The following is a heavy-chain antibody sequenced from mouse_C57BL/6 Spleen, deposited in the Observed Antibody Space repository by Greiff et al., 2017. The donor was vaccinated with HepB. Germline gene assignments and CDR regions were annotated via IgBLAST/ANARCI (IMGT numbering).Heavy chain of an antibody. CDR2: IYPRSGNT. CDR1: GYTFTSYG. D-gene: IGHD4-1*01. J-gene: IGHJ2*01. V-gene: IGHV1-81*01. CDR3: ASEWAKLGKGY. Sequence: QVQLKESGAELARPGASVKLSCKASGYTFTSYGISWVKQRTGQGLEWIGEIYPRSGNTYYNEKFKGKATLTADKSSSTAYMELRSLTSEDSAVYFCASEWAKLGKGYWGQGTTLTVSS.